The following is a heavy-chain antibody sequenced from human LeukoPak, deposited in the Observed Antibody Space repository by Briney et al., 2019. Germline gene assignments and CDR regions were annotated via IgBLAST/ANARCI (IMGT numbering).Heavy chain of an antibody. V-gene: IGHV3-7*01. Sequence: GGSLILSCAASGFDFSDFWMSWVRQAPGEGLEWVANIKQDGSERYYLDSVKGRFTFSRDNARNSLYLQMNSLRAEDTAVYYCARGRGFSSGWPVDTFDFWGQGAMVTVSA. J-gene: IGHJ3*01. CDR3: ARGRGFSSGWPVDTFDF. D-gene: IGHD6-19*01. CDR2: IKQDGSER. CDR1: GFDFSDFW.